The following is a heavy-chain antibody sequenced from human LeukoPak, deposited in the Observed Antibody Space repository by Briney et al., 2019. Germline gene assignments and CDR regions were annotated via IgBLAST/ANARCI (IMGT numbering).Heavy chain of an antibody. CDR1: GGSISSDDYY. V-gene: IGHV4-30-4*01. D-gene: IGHD2-2*01. CDR3: ARVDCSSTSCYHLTY. CDR2: IYYSGST. J-gene: IGHJ4*02. Sequence: PSETLSLTCTVSGGSISSDDYYWSWIRQPPGKGLEWIGYIYYSGSTYYNPSLKSRVTISVDTSKNQFSLKLSSVTAADTAVYYCARVDCSSTSCYHLTYWGQGTLVTVSS.